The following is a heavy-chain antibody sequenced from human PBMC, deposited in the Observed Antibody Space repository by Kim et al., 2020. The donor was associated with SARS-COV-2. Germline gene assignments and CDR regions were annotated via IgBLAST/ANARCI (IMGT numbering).Heavy chain of an antibody. Sequence: GGSLRLSCAASGFTFSSYSMNWVRQAPGKGLGWVSSISSSSSYIYYADSVKGRFTISRDNAKNTLYLQMNSLRAEDTAVYYCARDLSLNYFGAFDIWGQGTMVTVSS. CDR3: ARDLSLNYFGAFDI. J-gene: IGHJ3*02. V-gene: IGHV3-21*01. D-gene: IGHD1-7*01. CDR1: GFTFSSYS. CDR2: ISSSSSYI.